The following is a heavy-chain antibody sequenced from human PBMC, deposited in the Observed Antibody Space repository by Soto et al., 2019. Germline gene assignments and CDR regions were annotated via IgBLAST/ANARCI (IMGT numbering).Heavy chain of an antibody. J-gene: IGHJ4*02. V-gene: IGHV3-23*01. CDR3: AVRKTGSYFDY. CDR1: GFTFSSYA. Sequence: GGSLRLSCAASGFTFSSYAMSWVRQAPGKGLELVSGIGASGDGTYSADSVKGRFIISRDNSKNTLHLQMNSLRAEDTAVYYCAVRKTGSYFDYWGQGTLVTVSS. D-gene: IGHD1-26*01. CDR2: IGASGDGT.